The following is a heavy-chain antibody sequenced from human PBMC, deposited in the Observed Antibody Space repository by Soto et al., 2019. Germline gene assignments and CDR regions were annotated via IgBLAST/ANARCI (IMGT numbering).Heavy chain of an antibody. CDR3: ARDQQPKRGGYYYYYAMDV. CDR2: IIPMFRTA. CDR1: GGTFSTYA. V-gene: IGHV1-69*01. D-gene: IGHD6-13*01. Sequence: VQSGAEVKKPGSSVKVSCKASGGTFSTYAINWVRQAPGQGLEWMGGIIPMFRTAEYAQQFQGRVTITADEPTSTAYMELSSLRSEDTAVYYCARDQQPKRGGYYYYYAMDVWGQGTTVTVSS. J-gene: IGHJ6*02.